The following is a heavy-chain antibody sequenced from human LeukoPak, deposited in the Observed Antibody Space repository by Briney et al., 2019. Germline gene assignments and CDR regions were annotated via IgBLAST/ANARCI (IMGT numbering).Heavy chain of an antibody. J-gene: IGHJ4*02. D-gene: IGHD5-18*01. CDR1: GFTVSSNY. CDR2: IYSGGST. CDR3: ARVRTAMDLDYFDY. V-gene: IGHV3-53*01. Sequence: PGGSLRLSCAASGFTVSSNYTSWVRQAPGKGLEWVSVIYSGGSTYYADSVKGRFTISRDNSKNTLYLQMNSLRAEDTAVYYCARVRTAMDLDYFDYWGQGTLVTVSS.